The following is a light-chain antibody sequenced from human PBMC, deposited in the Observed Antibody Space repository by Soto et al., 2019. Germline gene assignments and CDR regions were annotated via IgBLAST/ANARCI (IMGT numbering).Light chain of an antibody. CDR2: AVS. V-gene: IGKV1-33*01. CDR1: QDIDNS. CDR3: QQHDGRPTMT. Sequence: IQLTQSPSSLSASVGETVTITCRASQDIDNSLNWYQHQPGKAPKLLIYAVSILETGVPSRFSGRGSGTVFSLTINSLQADDFATYYCQQHDGRPTMTFGQGTRLDIK. J-gene: IGKJ5*01.